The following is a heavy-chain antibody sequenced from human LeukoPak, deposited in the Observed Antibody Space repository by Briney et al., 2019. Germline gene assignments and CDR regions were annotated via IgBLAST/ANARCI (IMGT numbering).Heavy chain of an antibody. CDR1: GFTFSSYS. V-gene: IGHV3-48*04. Sequence: GGSLRLSCAASGFTFSSYSMNWVRQAPGKGLEWVSYISSSSSTIYYADSVRGRFTISRDNAKNSLYLQMNSLRAEDTAVYYCASKLLPAAEQGLAYWGQGTLVTVSS. CDR2: ISSSSSTI. CDR3: ASKLLPAAEQGLAY. D-gene: IGHD2-2*01. J-gene: IGHJ4*02.